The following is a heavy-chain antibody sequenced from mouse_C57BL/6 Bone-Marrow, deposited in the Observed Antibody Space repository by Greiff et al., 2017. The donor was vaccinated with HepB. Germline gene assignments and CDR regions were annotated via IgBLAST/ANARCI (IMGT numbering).Heavy chain of an antibody. V-gene: IGHV14-4*01. CDR3: TTHDPYYFDY. CDR1: GFNIKDDY. Sequence: EVKLQQSGAELVRPGASVKLSCTASGFNIKDDYMHWVKQRPEQGLEWIGWIDPENGDTEYASKFQGKATITADTSSNTAYLQLSSLTSEDTAVYYCTTHDPYYFDYWGQGTTLTVSS. CDR2: IDPENGDT. J-gene: IGHJ2*01.